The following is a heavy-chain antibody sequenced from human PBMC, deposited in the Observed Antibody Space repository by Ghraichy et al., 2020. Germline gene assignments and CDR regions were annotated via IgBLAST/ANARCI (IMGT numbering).Heavy chain of an antibody. CDR1: GGSISSYY. V-gene: IGHV4-59*08. J-gene: IGHJ4*02. D-gene: IGHD3-3*01. Sequence: SDTLSLTCTVSGGSISSYYWSWIRQPPGKGLEWIGYIYYSGSTNYNPSLKSRVTISVDTSKNQFSLKLSSVTAADTAVYYCARRDFWSGYPDYWGQGTLVTVSS. CDR2: IYYSGST. CDR3: ARRDFWSGYPDY.